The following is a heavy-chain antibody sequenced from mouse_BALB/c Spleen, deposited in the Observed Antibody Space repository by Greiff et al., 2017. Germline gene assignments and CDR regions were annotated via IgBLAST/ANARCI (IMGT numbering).Heavy chain of an antibody. Sequence: QVQLQQSGAELVRPGSSVKISCKASGYAFSSYWMNWVKQRPGQGLEWIGQIYPGDGDTNYNGKFKGKATLTADKSSSTAYMQLSSLTSEDSAVYFCARTYYGNYLYAMDYWGQGTSVTVSS. CDR3: ARTYYGNYLYAMDY. CDR1: GYAFSSYW. D-gene: IGHD2-10*01. CDR2: IYPGDGDT. J-gene: IGHJ4*01. V-gene: IGHV1-80*01.